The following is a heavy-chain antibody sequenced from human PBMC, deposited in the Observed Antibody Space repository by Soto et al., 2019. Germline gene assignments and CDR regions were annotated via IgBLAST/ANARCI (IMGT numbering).Heavy chain of an antibody. CDR3: ARLYCSGGSCYSGYYYGMDV. J-gene: IGHJ6*02. D-gene: IGHD2-15*01. CDR2: IYHSGST. V-gene: IGHV4-4*02. Sequence: SETLSLTCAVCGGSISSSNWWSWVRQPPGKGLEWIGEIYHSGSTNYNPSLKSRVTISVDKSKNQFSLKLSSVTAADTAVYYCARLYCSGGSCYSGYYYGMDVWGQGTTVTVSS. CDR1: GGSISSSNW.